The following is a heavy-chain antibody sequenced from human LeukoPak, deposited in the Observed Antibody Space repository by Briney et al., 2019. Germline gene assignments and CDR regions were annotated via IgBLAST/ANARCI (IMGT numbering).Heavy chain of an antibody. CDR2: ISGSDGST. CDR1: GFTFSSYA. D-gene: IGHD1-26*01. J-gene: IGHJ4*02. CDR3: AKGRSGTYSPTWDY. Sequence: GGSLRLSCAASGFTFSSYAMSWVRQAPGKGLEWVSGISGSDGSTYYADSVKGRFTISRDNSKNTLYLQMNSLRAEDTAIYYCAKGRSGTYSPTWDYWGQGTLVTVSS. V-gene: IGHV3-23*01.